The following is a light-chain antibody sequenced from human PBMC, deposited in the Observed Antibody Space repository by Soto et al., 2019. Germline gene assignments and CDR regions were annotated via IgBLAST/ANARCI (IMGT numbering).Light chain of an antibody. Sequence: EIVMTQSPATLSVSPGERATLSCRASQSVSSNLAWYQQKPGQAPRLLIYGASTGATGIPARFSGSGSGTEFALTISSRQAEDFAVYYCQHYNNWPRTFGQGTKVEIK. J-gene: IGKJ1*01. CDR3: QHYNNWPRT. V-gene: IGKV3-15*01. CDR1: QSVSSN. CDR2: GAS.